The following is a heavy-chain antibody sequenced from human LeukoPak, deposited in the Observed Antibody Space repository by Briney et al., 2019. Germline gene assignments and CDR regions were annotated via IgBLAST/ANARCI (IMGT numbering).Heavy chain of an antibody. J-gene: IGHJ6*03. Sequence: AGTLSFSCAASGFTFSSYAMSWVRQAPGKGLEWVSAISGSGGSTYYADSVKGRFTISRDNSKNTLYLQMNSLGAEDTAVYYCAKAGYCSSTSCYTHYYYYMDVWGKGTTVTVSS. D-gene: IGHD2-2*02. V-gene: IGHV3-23*01. CDR3: AKAGYCSSTSCYTHYYYYMDV. CDR2: ISGSGGST. CDR1: GFTFSSYA.